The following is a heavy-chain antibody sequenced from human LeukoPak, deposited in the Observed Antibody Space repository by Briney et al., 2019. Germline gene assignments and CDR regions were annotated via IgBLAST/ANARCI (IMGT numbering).Heavy chain of an antibody. V-gene: IGHV3-30-3*01. J-gene: IGHJ3*02. CDR1: GFTFSSYT. CDR2: ISYDGSNK. D-gene: IGHD3-10*01. Sequence: PGRSLRLSCAASGFTFSSYTMHWVRQAPGKGLEWVAVISYDGSNKYYADSVRGRFTISSDNSKNTLYLQMNSLRAEDTAVYYCARGNGVPHAFDIWGQGTMVTVSS. CDR3: ARGNGVPHAFDI.